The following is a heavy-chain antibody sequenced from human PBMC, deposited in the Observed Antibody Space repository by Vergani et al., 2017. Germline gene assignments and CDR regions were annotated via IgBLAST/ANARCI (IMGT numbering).Heavy chain of an antibody. CDR3: ARAPRVRGVEINNRGYGMDV. CDR1: GDTFRSDA. Sequence: QVQLVQSGAEVKKPGSSVKVSCEVSGDTFRSDAMSWVRQAPGQGLEWMGGISPIFGPANVAQKFQGRVTITADESASRTYMEMRSLRSEDTAVYYCARAPRVRGVEINNRGYGMDVWGQGTTVIVAS. V-gene: IGHV1-69*12. J-gene: IGHJ6*02. D-gene: IGHD3-10*01. CDR2: ISPIFGPA.